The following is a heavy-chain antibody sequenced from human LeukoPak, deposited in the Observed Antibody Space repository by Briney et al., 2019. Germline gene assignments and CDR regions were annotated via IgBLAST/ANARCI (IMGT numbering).Heavy chain of an antibody. D-gene: IGHD5-12*01. CDR2: FYYSGST. V-gene: IGHV4-59*08. CDR3: ARHPAAGVATVFDY. J-gene: IGHJ4*02. CDR1: GASISTYY. Sequence: SETLSLTCTVSGASISTYYWSWIRQPPGEGLEWIGYFYYSGSTNYNPSLKSRVTISVETSKNQFSLKLSSVTAADTAVYYCARHPAAGVATVFDYWGQGTLVTVSS.